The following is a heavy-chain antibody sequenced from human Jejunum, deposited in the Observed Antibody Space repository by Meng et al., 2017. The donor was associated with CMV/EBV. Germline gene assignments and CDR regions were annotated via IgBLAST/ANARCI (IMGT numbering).Heavy chain of an antibody. Sequence: SCAASGFPFSTYGIHWVRQAPGKGLEWVSFIEYDGSTKNYADSVEGRFTISRDNSKNTVYLQMNSLRPEDTAVFYCARRGGLDVWGQGTTVTVSS. CDR2: IEYDGSTK. J-gene: IGHJ6*02. D-gene: IGHD3-16*01. V-gene: IGHV3-30*02. CDR1: GFPFSTYG. CDR3: ARRGGLDV.